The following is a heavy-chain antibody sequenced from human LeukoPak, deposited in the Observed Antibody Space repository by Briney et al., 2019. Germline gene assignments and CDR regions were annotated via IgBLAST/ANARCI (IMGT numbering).Heavy chain of an antibody. D-gene: IGHD3-3*01. V-gene: IGHV3-7*04. CDR3: AKGGYYPDY. CDR2: IKQDGSEK. J-gene: IGHJ4*02. CDR1: GFTFSSSW. Sequence: GGSLRLSCAASGFTFSSSWMGWVRQAPGKGLEWVANIKQDGSEKNYVDSVKGRFTISRDNAKNSLYLQMNSLRAEDTAVYYCAKGGYYPDYWGQGTLVTVSS.